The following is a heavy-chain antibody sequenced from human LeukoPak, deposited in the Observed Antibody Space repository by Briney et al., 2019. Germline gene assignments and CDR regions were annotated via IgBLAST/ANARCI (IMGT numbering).Heavy chain of an antibody. V-gene: IGHV4-34*01. J-gene: IGHJ4*02. CDR2: INHSGST. CDR1: GGSFSGYY. Sequence: PSETLSLTCAAYGGSFSGYYWSWIRQPPGKGLEWIGEINHSGSTNYNPSLKSRVTISVDTSKTQFSLKLSSGTAADAAVYYCARCVDLGYFDYWGQGTLVTVSS. CDR3: ARCVDLGYFDY.